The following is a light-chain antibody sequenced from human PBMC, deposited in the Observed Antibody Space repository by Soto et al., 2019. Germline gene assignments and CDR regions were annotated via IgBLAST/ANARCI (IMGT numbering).Light chain of an antibody. Sequence: EIVLTQSPGTLSLSPGERATLSCRASQSVSSNYLVWYQQKPGQPPRLLIYGASSRATGIPDRFSGSGSGRDFTLTISRLEPEDFALYYCQQFGSSPPWTFGQGTKVEIK. J-gene: IGKJ1*01. CDR2: GAS. CDR3: QQFGSSPPWT. V-gene: IGKV3-20*01. CDR1: QSVSSNY.